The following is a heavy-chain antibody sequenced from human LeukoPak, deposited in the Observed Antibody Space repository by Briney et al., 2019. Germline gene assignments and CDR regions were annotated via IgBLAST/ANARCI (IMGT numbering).Heavy chain of an antibody. CDR1: GFTFSDYY. Sequence: GGSLRLSCAASGFTFSDYYMSWIRQAPGKGLEWVSYISSSGSTIYYADSVKGRFTISRDNSKNTLYLQMNTLRADDTAVYYCAKDHGSSDWYYFDYWGQGTLVTVSS. V-gene: IGHV3-11*04. CDR2: ISSSGSTI. J-gene: IGHJ4*02. D-gene: IGHD6-13*01. CDR3: AKDHGSSDWYYFDY.